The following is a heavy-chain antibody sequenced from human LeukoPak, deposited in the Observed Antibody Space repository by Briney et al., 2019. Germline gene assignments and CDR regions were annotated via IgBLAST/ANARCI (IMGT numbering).Heavy chain of an antibody. V-gene: IGHV4-34*01. Sequence: SETLSLTCAVYGGSFSGYYWSWIRQPPGKGLEWIGEINHSGNTNYNPSLKSRVTISVDTSKNQFSLKLSSVTAADTAVYYCARGRSYCGGDCYYYFDYWGQGTLVTVSS. CDR1: GGSFSGYY. CDR2: INHSGNT. D-gene: IGHD2-21*02. J-gene: IGHJ4*02. CDR3: ARGRSYCGGDCYYYFDY.